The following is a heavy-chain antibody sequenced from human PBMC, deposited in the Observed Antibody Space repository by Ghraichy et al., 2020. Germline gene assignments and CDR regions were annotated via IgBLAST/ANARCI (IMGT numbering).Heavy chain of an antibody. D-gene: IGHD4-23*01. J-gene: IGHJ6*02. CDR3: ARNRGYGGNPRYYYGMDV. V-gene: IGHV3-11*01. Sequence: GGSLRLSCAASGFTFSDYYMSWIRQAPGKGLEWVSYISSSGSTIYYADSVKGRFTISRDNAKNSLYLQMNSLRAEDTAVYYCARNRGYGGNPRYYYGMDVWGQGTTVTVSS. CDR1: GFTFSDYY. CDR2: ISSSGSTI.